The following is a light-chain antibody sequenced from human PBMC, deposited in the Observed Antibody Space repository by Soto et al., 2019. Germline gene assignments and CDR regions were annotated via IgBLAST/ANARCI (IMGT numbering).Light chain of an antibody. J-gene: IGKJ1*01. CDR3: QQHNNWPPWT. CDR2: GAS. V-gene: IGKV3-15*01. Sequence: EIVMTQSPATLSVSPGERATISCRASQSVSSNLAWYQQKPGQAPRLIMYGASTRATGIPDRFSGSGSGTEFTLTISSLQSEDFAVYYCQQHNNWPPWTFGQGTKVEIK. CDR1: QSVSSN.